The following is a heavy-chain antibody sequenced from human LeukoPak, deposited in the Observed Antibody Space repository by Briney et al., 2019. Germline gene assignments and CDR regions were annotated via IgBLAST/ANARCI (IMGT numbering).Heavy chain of an antibody. CDR1: GFVFDDYA. CDR3: ARESFIYSSLPLWNYFDY. V-gene: IGHV3-9*01. CDR2: INWNSDSI. Sequence: PGRSLRLSCAASGFVFDDYAMHWVRQVPGKGLEWVSGINWNSDSIGYAVRGRFTIPRDNAKNTLYLQMNSLRAEDTAVYYCARESFIYSSLPLWNYFDYWGQGTLVTVSS. D-gene: IGHD6-13*01. J-gene: IGHJ4*02.